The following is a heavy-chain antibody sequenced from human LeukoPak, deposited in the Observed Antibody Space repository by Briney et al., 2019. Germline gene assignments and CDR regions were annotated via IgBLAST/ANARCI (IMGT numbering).Heavy chain of an antibody. CDR3: ASAPRASVPPPFDY. Sequence: PGGSLRLSCAASGFIFSNYALSWVRQTPGKGPEWDSGISNSGDSIYYADSVKGRFTISRDNSKNTLFLQMNSLRVEDTAVYYCASAPRASVPPPFDYWGQGAQVTVSS. J-gene: IGHJ4*02. D-gene: IGHD3-10*01. CDR2: ISNSGDSI. CDR1: GFIFSNYA. V-gene: IGHV3-23*01.